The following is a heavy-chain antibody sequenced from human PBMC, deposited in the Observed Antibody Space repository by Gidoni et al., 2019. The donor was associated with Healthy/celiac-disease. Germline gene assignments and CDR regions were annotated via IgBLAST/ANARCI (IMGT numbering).Heavy chain of an antibody. J-gene: IGHJ6*02. Sequence: QVQLQQSGPGLVKPSQTLSLTCAISGDSVSSNSASWTWIRQSPSRGLEWLGRTYYRSKWYNDYAVSVKSRITINPDTSKNKFSLQLNSVTPEETAVYYCARDHYSNYVRGLSFVDGMDVWGQGTTVTVSS. CDR3: ARDHYSNYVRGLSFVDGMDV. CDR1: GDSVSSNSAS. V-gene: IGHV6-1*01. CDR2: TYYRSKWYN. D-gene: IGHD4-4*01.